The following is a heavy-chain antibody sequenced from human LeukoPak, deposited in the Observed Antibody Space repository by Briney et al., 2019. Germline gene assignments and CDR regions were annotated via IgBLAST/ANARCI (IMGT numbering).Heavy chain of an antibody. CDR2: IYTSGST. CDR3: ARIPKPGIAVAGMVHDWFDP. D-gene: IGHD6-19*01. V-gene: IGHV4-61*02. CDR1: GGSISSGSYY. Sequence: PSETLSLTCTVSGGSISSGSYYWSWIRQPAGKGLEWIWRIYTSGSTNYNPSLKSRVTISVDTSKNQFSLKLSSVTAAETAVYYCARIPKPGIAVAGMVHDWFDPWGQGTLVTVSS. J-gene: IGHJ5*02.